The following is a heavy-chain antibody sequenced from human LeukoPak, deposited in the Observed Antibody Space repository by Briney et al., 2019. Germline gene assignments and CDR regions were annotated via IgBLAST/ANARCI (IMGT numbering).Heavy chain of an antibody. CDR1: CFTVTSAY. CDR3: ARGNTDHARPSNGMDV. V-gene: IGHV3-66*02. D-gene: IGHD1-14*01. J-gene: IGHJ6*02. Sequence: PGGALRLSSSASCFTVTSAYMTWVRQAPGEGLVWGSVICMGSSIYYADSVKGRFTISRDNSKNTLFLQTSSLRVEDTAVYYGARGNTDHARPSNGMDVWGQGTTVTVSS. CDR2: ICMGSSI.